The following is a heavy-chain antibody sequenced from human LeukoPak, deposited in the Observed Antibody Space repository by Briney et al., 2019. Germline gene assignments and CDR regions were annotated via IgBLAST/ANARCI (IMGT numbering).Heavy chain of an antibody. CDR2: IYYSGIT. CDR1: GGAISFYY. CDR3: AAGRMITEVNALDY. D-gene: IGHD3-22*01. J-gene: IGHJ4*02. Sequence: PSETLSLTCTVSGGAISFYYWSWIRHPPGKGLEWIGFIYYSGITTYNPSLKSRVTISVDTSRNQFSLKMNSMTAADTALYYCAAGRMITEVNALDYWGQGTLVTVSS. V-gene: IGHV4-59*08.